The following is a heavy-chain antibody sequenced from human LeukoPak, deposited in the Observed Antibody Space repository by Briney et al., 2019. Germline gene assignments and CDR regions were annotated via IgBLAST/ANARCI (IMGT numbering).Heavy chain of an antibody. Sequence: GGSLRLSCAASGFSFNTHAMHWVRQAPGKGLEWLAFVRHDGNNKYEADSVKGRFTISRDNSKNTVYLQMNSLRSEDTAVYYCAKGVRMIVVAPGSWGQGTLVTVSS. CDR3: AKGVRMIVVAPGS. CDR2: VRHDGNNK. V-gene: IGHV3-30*02. J-gene: IGHJ5*02. CDR1: GFSFNTHA. D-gene: IGHD3-22*01.